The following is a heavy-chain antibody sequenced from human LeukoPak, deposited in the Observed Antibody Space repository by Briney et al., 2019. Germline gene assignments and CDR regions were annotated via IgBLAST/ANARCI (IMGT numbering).Heavy chain of an antibody. V-gene: IGHV7-4-1*02. CDR3: ARSRIAAKSPTPYPNWFDP. Sequence: ASVKVSCKASGYTFTSYAMNWVRQAPGQGLEWMGWINTNTGNPTYAQGFTGRFVFSLDTSVSTAYLQISSLKAEDTAVYYCARSRIAAKSPTPYPNWFDPWGQGTLVTVSS. J-gene: IGHJ5*02. CDR1: GYTFTSYA. D-gene: IGHD6-25*01. CDR2: INTNTGNP.